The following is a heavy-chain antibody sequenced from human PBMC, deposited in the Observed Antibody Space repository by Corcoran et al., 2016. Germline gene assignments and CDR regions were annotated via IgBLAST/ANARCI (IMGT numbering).Heavy chain of an antibody. D-gene: IGHD2-2*03. CDR2: INHSGST. CDR3: ARGLGYCSSTGCPNWFDP. CDR1: GGSFSGYY. J-gene: IGHJ5*02. Sequence: QVPLQQWGAGLLKPSETLSLTCAVYGGSFSGYYWSWIRQPPGKGLEWIGEINHSGSTNYNPSLKSRVTISVDTSKTQFSLKLSSVTAADTAVYYCARGLGYCSSTGCPNWFDPWGQGTLVTVSS. V-gene: IGHV4-34*01.